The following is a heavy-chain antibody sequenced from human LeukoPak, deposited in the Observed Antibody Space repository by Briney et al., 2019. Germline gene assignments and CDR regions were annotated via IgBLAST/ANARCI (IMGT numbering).Heavy chain of an antibody. V-gene: IGHV4-34*01. CDR2: IYHSGST. D-gene: IGHD6-13*01. J-gene: IGHJ4*02. CDR3: ARAAAGILTLYYFDY. CDR1: GGSLSGYY. Sequence: KPSETLSLTCAVYGGSLSGYYWSWIRQPPGRGLEWIGYIYHSGSTYYNPSLKSRVTISVERSKNQFSLKLSSVTAADTAVYYCARAAAGILTLYYFDYWGQGTLVTVSS.